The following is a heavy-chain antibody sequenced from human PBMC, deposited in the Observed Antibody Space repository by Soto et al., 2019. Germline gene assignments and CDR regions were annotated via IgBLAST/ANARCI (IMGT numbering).Heavy chain of an antibody. CDR1: GGSISSYY. CDR3: ARHRTGDFWSPPYYMDV. V-gene: IGHV4-59*08. D-gene: IGHD3-3*01. J-gene: IGHJ6*03. CDR2: IYYSGST. Sequence: PSETLSLTCTVSGGSISSYYWSWIRQPPGKGLEWIGYIYYSGSTNYNPSLKSRVTISVDTSKNQFSLKLSSVTAADTAVYYCARHRTGDFWSPPYYMDVWGKGTTVTVSS.